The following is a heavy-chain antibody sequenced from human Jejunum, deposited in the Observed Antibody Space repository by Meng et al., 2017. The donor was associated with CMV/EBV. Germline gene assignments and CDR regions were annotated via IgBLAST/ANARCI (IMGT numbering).Heavy chain of an antibody. V-gene: IGHV6-1*01. J-gene: IGHJ4*02. CDR1: GDSVSRNSGA. CDR3: AREGGWNYFDY. D-gene: IGHD6-19*01. Sequence: QVTLTPSGPGLSTPSEPLSPTWPISGDSVSRNSGAWHWIRQSPSRGLEWLGRTYYRSKWYSEYAPSVKSRIVINPDTSKNQFSLQVNSVTPEDTAVYYCAREGGWNYFDYWGQGALVTVSS. CDR2: TYYRSKWYS.